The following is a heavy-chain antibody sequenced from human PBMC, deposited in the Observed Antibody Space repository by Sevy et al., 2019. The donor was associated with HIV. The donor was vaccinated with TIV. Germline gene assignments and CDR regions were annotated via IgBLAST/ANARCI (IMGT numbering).Heavy chain of an antibody. Sequence: GGSLRLSCAASGFTFSSYEMNWVRQAPGKGLEWVSYISNSGTTISYSDSVRCRFSSSRGNARNSLYLQMNSLRAEDTAVYYCARDLPPSATTVAYFDYWGQGTLVTVSS. D-gene: IGHD4-17*01. J-gene: IGHJ4*02. CDR1: GFTFSSYE. CDR3: ARDLPPSATTVAYFDY. CDR2: ISNSGTTI. V-gene: IGHV3-48*03.